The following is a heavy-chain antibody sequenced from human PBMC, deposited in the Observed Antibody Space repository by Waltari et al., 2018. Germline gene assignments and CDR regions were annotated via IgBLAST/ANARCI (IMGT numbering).Heavy chain of an antibody. V-gene: IGHV3-21*01. CDR1: GFTFSSYS. Sequence: EVQLVESGGGLVKPGGSLRLSCAASGFTFSSYSMNWVLQAPGKGLEWVSSISSSSSYIYYADSLKGRFTISRDNAKNSLYLQMNSLRAEDTAVYYCASYCSGGSCYKRGDYWGQGTLVTVSS. CDR3: ASYCSGGSCYKRGDY. D-gene: IGHD2-15*01. CDR2: ISSSSSYI. J-gene: IGHJ4*02.